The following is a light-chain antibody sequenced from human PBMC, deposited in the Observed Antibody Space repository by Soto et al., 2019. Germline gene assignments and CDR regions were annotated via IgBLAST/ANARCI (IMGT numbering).Light chain of an antibody. V-gene: IGLV2-14*03. CDR3: SSYTSSYTYV. CDR2: DVS. Sequence: QSALTQPASVSGSPGQSVTISCAGTSSDVGGYNFVSWYQQHPGKAPQLMIYDVSSRPSGVSNRFSGSKSGNTASLTISGRQAEDEADYYCSSYTSSYTYVFGTGTKVTVL. J-gene: IGLJ1*01. CDR1: SSDVGGYNF.